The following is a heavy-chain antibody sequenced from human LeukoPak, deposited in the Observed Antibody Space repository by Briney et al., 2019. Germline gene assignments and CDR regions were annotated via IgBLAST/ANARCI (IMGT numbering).Heavy chain of an antibody. V-gene: IGHV4-30-4*01. CDR1: GGSISSGDYY. J-gene: IGHJ3*02. Sequence: PSQTLSLTCTVSGGSISSGDYYWSWIRQPPGKGLEWIGYIYYSGSTYYNPSLKSRVTISVDTSKNQFSLKLSSVTAADTAVYYCARGDSSGYSDFDIWGQGTMVTVSS. CDR2: IYYSGST. D-gene: IGHD3-22*01. CDR3: ARGDSSGYSDFDI.